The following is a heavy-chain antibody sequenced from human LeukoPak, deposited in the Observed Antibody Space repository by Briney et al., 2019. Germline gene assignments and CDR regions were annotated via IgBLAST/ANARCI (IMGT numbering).Heavy chain of an antibody. V-gene: IGHV3-30-3*01. CDR3: ARAGVISGWDS. D-gene: IGHD3-3*02. CDR2: ISYDGSNK. Sequence: GGSLRLSCAASGFTFSSYAMHWVRQAPGKGLEWVAVISYDGSNKYYADSVKGRFTISRDNSENTLYMQMDSLTVEDTAVYYCARAGVISGWDSWGQGVLVTVSS. J-gene: IGHJ4*02. CDR1: GFTFSSYA.